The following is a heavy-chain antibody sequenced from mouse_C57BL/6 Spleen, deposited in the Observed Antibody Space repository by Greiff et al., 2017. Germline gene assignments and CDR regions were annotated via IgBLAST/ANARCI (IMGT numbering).Heavy chain of an antibody. CDR3: ARGGYEDAIDY. CDR1: GYTFTRYW. V-gene: IGHV1-52*01. CDR2: IDPSNGKT. D-gene: IGHD2-14*01. Sequence: QVQLQQPGAELVRPGSSVKLSCKASGYTFTRYWMHWVKQRPIQGLEWIGNIDPSNGKTHYNQKFKDKATLTVDKSSSTAYMQLSSLTSEDSAVYFCARGGYEDAIDYWGQGTSVTVSS. J-gene: IGHJ4*01.